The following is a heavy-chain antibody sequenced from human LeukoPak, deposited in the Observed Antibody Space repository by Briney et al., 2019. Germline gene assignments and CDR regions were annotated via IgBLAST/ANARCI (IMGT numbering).Heavy chain of an antibody. D-gene: IGHD2-15*01. Sequence: SETLSLTCAVYGGSFSGYYWSWIRQPPGKGLEWIGEINHSGSTNYNPSLKSRVTISVVTSKNQFSLKLSSVTAADTAVYYCARGRVVVDYWGQGTLVTVSS. CDR1: GGSFSGYY. V-gene: IGHV4-34*01. CDR3: ARGRVVVDY. J-gene: IGHJ4*02. CDR2: INHSGST.